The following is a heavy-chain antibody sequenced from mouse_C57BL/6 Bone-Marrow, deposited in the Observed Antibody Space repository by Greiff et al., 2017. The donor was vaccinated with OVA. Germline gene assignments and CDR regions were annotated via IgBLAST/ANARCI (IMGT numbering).Heavy chain of an antibody. CDR2: IDPENGDP. CDR3: TTSPYYYGSSDWYVDV. V-gene: IGHV14-4*01. D-gene: IGHD1-1*01. Sequence: EVKLMESGAELVRPGASVKLSCTASGFNIKDDYMHWVKQRPEQGLEWIGWIDPENGDPEYASKFQGKATITADPSSNTAYLQLSSLTSEDTAVYYCTTSPYYYGSSDWYVDVWGTGTTVTVSS. J-gene: IGHJ1*03. CDR1: GFNIKDDY.